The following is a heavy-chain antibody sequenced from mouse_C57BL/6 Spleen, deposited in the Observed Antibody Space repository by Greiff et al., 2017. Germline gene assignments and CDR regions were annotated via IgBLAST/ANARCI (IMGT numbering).Heavy chain of an antibody. D-gene: IGHD2-5*01. CDR3: ARGSNYDSFYYYAMDY. Sequence: EVKLMESGPELVKPGASVKISCKASGYSFTDYNMNWVKQSNGKSLEWIGVINPNYGTTSYNQKFKGKATLTVDQSSSTAYMQLNSLTSEDSAVYYCARGSNYDSFYYYAMDYWGQGTSVTVSS. CDR2: INPNYGTT. V-gene: IGHV1-39*01. J-gene: IGHJ4*01. CDR1: GYSFTDYN.